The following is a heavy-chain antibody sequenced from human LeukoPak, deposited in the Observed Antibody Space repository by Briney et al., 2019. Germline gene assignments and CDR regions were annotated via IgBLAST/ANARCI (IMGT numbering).Heavy chain of an antibody. CDR1: GGSFSGYY. J-gene: IGHJ4*02. V-gene: IGHV4-59*01. Sequence: PSETLSLTCAVYGGSFSGYYWSWIRQPPGKGLEWIGYIYYSGSTNYNPSLKSRVTISVDTSKNQFSLKLSSVTAADTAVYYCARGEIAVAGYFDYWGQGTLVTVSS. CDR2: IYYSGST. CDR3: ARGEIAVAGYFDY. D-gene: IGHD6-19*01.